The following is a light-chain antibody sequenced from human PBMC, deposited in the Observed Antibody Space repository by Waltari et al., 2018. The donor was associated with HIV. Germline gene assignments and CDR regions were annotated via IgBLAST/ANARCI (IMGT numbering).Light chain of an antibody. J-gene: IGKJ5*01. CDR2: WAS. CDR1: QRIFYSSNNKHY. CDR3: QQYYHVPVT. Sequence: DIVMTQSPDSLAVSLGERATINCKSSQRIFYSSNNKHYLAWYQHKPGQPPKLLIYWASTRESGVPDRFSGSGSGTDFTLTISSLQPEDLAVYYCQQYYHVPVTFGQGTRLEIK. V-gene: IGKV4-1*01.